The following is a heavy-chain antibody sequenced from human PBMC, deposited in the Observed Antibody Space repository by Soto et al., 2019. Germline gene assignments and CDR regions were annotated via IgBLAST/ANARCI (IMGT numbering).Heavy chain of an antibody. CDR3: AKSGYVMDNYYYYMDV. V-gene: IGHV3-9*01. Sequence: GGSLRLSCAASGFTFDDYAMHWVRQAPGKGLEWVSGISWNSGSIGYADSVKGRFTISRDNAKNSLYLQMNSLRAEDTALYYCAKSGYVMDNYYYYMDVWGKGTTVTVSS. CDR1: GFTFDDYA. CDR2: ISWNSGSI. D-gene: IGHD6-25*01. J-gene: IGHJ6*03.